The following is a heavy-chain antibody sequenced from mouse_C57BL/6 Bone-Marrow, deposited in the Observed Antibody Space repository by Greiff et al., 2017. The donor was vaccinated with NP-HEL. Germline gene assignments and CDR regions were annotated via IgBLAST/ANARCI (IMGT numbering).Heavy chain of an antibody. Sequence: DVRLQGSGGGLVQPKGSLKLSCAASGFGFNTYAMTWVRQAPGKGLEWVARIRGKSNNYATYYADSVKDRFTISRDDSESMLYLQMNNLKTEDTAMYYCVRHNMERGYFDVWGTGTTVTVSS. J-gene: IGHJ1*03. CDR3: VRHNMERGYFDV. V-gene: IGHV10-1*01. CDR2: IRGKSNNYAT. CDR1: GFGFNTYA.